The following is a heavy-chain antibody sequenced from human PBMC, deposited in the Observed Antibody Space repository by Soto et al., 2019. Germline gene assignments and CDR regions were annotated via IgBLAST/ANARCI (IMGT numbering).Heavy chain of an antibody. CDR3: ARHSGYDLGIAVAGTSLLAKNWFDP. Sequence: PSETLSLTCTVSGGSISSYYWSWIRQPPGKGLEWIGYIYYSGSTNYNPSLKSRVTISVDTSKNQFSLKLSSVTAADTAVYYCARHSGYDLGIAVAGTSLLAKNWFDPWGQGTLVTVSS. CDR2: IYYSGST. J-gene: IGHJ5*02. V-gene: IGHV4-59*08. CDR1: GGSISSYY. D-gene: IGHD6-19*01.